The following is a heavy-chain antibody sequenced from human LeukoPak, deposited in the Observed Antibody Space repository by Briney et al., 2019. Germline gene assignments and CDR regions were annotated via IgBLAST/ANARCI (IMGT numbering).Heavy chain of an antibody. CDR1: GFTFSTYA. V-gene: IGHV3-23*01. CDR3: AKSPVSSCRGSFCYPFDY. Sequence: SGGSLRLSCAASGFTFSTYAMSWVRQIPGKGVGWVSAISGSDDGTYDADSVKGRFTISRDNSRNTLYLQMNTLRAEDTAVYFSAKSPVSSCRGSFCYPFDYWGQGNLVTVSS. CDR2: ISGSDDGT. D-gene: IGHD2-15*01. J-gene: IGHJ4*02.